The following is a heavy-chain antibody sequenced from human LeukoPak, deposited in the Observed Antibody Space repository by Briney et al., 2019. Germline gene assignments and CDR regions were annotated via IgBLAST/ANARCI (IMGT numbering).Heavy chain of an antibody. CDR1: GFTFSSYS. CDR3: AREGALVDTAMVTDY. CDR2: ISSSSSYI. D-gene: IGHD5-18*01. V-gene: IGHV3-21*01. Sequence: PGGSLRLSCAASGFTFSSYSMNWVRQAPGKGLEWVSSISSSSSYIYYADSVKGRFTISRDNAKNSLYLQMNSLRAEDTAVYYFAREGALVDTAMVTDYWGQGTLVTVSS. J-gene: IGHJ4*02.